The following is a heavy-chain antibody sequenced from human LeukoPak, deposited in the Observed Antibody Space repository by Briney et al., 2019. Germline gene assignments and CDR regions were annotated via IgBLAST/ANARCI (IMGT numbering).Heavy chain of an antibody. J-gene: IGHJ4*02. CDR1: GDSFSSNSGG. V-gene: IGHV6-1*01. CDR3: ARGWLQSGFDY. D-gene: IGHD5-24*01. Sequence: SQTLSLTCAISGDSFSSNSGGWNWIRQSPSRGLEWLGRTYYNSKWYNDYAVSVKSRMTINPDTSKNQFSLQLNSVTPEDTAVYYCARGWLQSGFDYWGQGTLVTVSS. CDR2: TYYNSKWYN.